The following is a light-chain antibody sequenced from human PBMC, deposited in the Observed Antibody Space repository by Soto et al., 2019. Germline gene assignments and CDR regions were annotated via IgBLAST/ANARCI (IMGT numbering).Light chain of an antibody. Sequence: EIVLTQSPGTLSLSPGERATLSCRASQSVSSSYLAWYQQKSGQAPRLLIYGASSRATGFPDRFSGSGFGTDFIFTFSRLEPEDFAVYYCQQYGSSPGTFGKGTKV. CDR1: QSVSSSY. CDR2: GAS. CDR3: QQYGSSPGT. J-gene: IGKJ1*01. V-gene: IGKV3-20*01.